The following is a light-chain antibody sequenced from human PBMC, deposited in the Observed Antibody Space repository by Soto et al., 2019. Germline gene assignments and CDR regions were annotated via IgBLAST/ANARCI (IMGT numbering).Light chain of an antibody. Sequence: EIVLTQSPATLSLSPGERATLSCTASQSVSSYLAWYQQKPGQAPRLLIYDASNRAPGIPARFSGSGSGTYFTLTISSPGPEDFAVYYCQQRSNWPALTFGRGTKVEIQ. CDR2: DAS. V-gene: IGKV3-11*01. J-gene: IGKJ4*01. CDR1: QSVSSY. CDR3: QQRSNWPALT.